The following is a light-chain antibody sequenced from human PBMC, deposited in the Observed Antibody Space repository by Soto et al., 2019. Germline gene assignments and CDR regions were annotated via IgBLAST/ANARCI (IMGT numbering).Light chain of an antibody. CDR2: EVS. Sequence: QSALTQPASVSGSPGQSITIPCTGTTTDVGGYNYVSWYQQHPGKAPKLLIYEVSNRPSGVSDRFSGYKSGNTASLTISGLQAEDEADYYCSSYTSSSTWVFGGGTKLTVL. CDR3: SSYTSSSTWV. CDR1: TTDVGGYNY. J-gene: IGLJ2*01. V-gene: IGLV2-14*01.